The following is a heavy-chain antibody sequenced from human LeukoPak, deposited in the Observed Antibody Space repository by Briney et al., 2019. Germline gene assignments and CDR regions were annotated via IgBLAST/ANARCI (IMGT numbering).Heavy chain of an antibody. CDR1: GLTFSCSA. J-gene: IGHJ4*02. V-gene: IGHV3-23*01. CDR2: ISGSGGST. D-gene: IGHD1-26*01. Sequence: GGSLRLSCSASGLTFSCSAMSWVRQAPGKGLEWVSAISGSGGSTYYADSVKGRFTISRDNSKNTLYLQMNSRRAEDTAVYYCAKRSYSAYWGQGTLVTVSS. CDR3: AKRSYSAY.